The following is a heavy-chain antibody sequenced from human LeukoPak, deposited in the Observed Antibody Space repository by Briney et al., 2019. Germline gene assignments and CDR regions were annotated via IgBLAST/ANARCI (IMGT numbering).Heavy chain of an antibody. CDR2: IHHSGST. V-gene: IGHV4-4*02. Sequence: PSGTLSLTCAVSGGSISGDNWWSWVRQPPGKGLEWIGEIHHSGSTNYNPSLRSRVTISVDTSKNQFSLKLNSVTAADTAVYYCARVDLVGATEFDYWGQGTLVTVSS. CDR1: GGSISGDNW. CDR3: ARVDLVGATEFDY. D-gene: IGHD1-26*01. J-gene: IGHJ4*02.